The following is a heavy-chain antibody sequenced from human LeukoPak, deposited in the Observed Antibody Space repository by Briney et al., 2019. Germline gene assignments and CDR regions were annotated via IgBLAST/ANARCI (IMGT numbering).Heavy chain of an antibody. CDR2: VNADNSNT. CDR1: GFPFTSYA. V-gene: IGHV1-3*01. Sequence: GASVKVSCKASGFPFTSYAIHWVRQAPGQRLEWMGWVNADNSNTKYSQEFQGRVTMTTDTSTSTAYMELRSLRSDDTAVYYCARDQRDDYGDHAFDYWGQGTLVTVSS. D-gene: IGHD4-17*01. J-gene: IGHJ4*02. CDR3: ARDQRDDYGDHAFDY.